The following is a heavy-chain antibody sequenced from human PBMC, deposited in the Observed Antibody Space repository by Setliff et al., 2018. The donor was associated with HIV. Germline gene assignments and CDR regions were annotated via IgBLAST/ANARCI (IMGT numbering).Heavy chain of an antibody. CDR3: VRDLARVIAH. V-gene: IGHV3-15*05. CDR2: SKSKTDGGTA. CDR1: GFTFSDHY. Sequence: GGSLRLSCAASGFTFSDHYMDWVRQAPGKGLEWVGRSKSKTDGGTADYAAPVKGRFTISRDDSKSTVYLQMNSLTAEDTALYYCVRDLARVIAHWGQGTLVTVSS. D-gene: IGHD2-21*01. J-gene: IGHJ4*02.